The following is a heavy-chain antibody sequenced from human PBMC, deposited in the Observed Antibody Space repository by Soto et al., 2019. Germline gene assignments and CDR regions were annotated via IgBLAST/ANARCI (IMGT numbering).Heavy chain of an antibody. V-gene: IGHV1-69*15. CDR3: ARGNHRWLQLWYFDL. J-gene: IGHJ2*01. CDR1: GGTFSSYT. D-gene: IGHD5-12*01. Sequence: QVQLVQSGAEVKKPGSSVTVSCKASGGTFSSYTISWARQAPGQGLEWMVRIIPIFGTANYAQKFQGRVTITADESTSTAYMELSSLRSEDTAVYYRARGNHRWLQLWYFDLWGRGALGTVSS. CDR2: IIPIFGTA.